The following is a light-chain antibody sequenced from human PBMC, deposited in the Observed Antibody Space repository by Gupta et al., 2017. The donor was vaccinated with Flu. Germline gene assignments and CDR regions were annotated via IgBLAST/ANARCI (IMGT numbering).Light chain of an antibody. V-gene: IGLV2-8*01. J-gene: IGLJ3*02. CDR1: SSDVGGYDY. CDR3: GSYAGINEGV. Sequence: SVTISCTGTSSDVGGYDYVSWYQQYPGKAPKLIIYGVNKRPSGVPDRFSGSKSGNTASLTVSGLRPEDEAQYYCGSYAGINEGVFGGGTKLTVL. CDR2: GVN.